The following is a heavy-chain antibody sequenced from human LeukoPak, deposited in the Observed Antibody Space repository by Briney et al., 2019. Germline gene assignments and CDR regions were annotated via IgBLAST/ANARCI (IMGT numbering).Heavy chain of an antibody. CDR2: INHSGST. J-gene: IGHJ6*02. Sequence: SETLSLTCAVYGGSFSGYYWSWIRQPPGKGLEWIGEINHSGSTNYNPSLKSRVTISVDTSKNQFSLKLSSVTAADTAVYYCARARGYYYGSPLAAYYYYGMDVWGQGTTVTVSS. D-gene: IGHD3-10*01. V-gene: IGHV4-34*01. CDR1: GGSFSGYY. CDR3: ARARGYYYGSPLAAYYYYGMDV.